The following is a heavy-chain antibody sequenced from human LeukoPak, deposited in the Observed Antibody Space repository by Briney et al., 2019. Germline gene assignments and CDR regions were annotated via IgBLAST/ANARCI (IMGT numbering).Heavy chain of an antibody. V-gene: IGHV1-2*04. CDR1: GYTFTGYY. CDR3: AGRDAEYFQH. Sequence: ASVKVSCKASGYTFTGYYMHWVRQAPGQGLEWMGWINPNSGGTNYAQKFQGWVTMTRDTSISTAYMELRSLRSDDTAVYYCAGRDAEYFQHWGQGTLVTVSS. J-gene: IGHJ1*01. CDR2: INPNSGGT.